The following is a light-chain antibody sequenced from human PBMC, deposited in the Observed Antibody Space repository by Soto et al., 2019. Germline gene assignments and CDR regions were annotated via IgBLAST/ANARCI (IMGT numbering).Light chain of an antibody. CDR3: AAWDDSLRGRV. J-gene: IGLJ2*01. Sequence: QSVLTQPPSASGTPGQRVTISCSGSNSNIGSNLVTWYQQLPGTAPKCLIYSGNQRPSGVPDRISGSRSGTSASLAISGLQSEDEAEDYCAAWDDSLRGRVFGGGTKLTVL. CDR1: NSNIGSNL. CDR2: SGN. V-gene: IGLV1-44*01.